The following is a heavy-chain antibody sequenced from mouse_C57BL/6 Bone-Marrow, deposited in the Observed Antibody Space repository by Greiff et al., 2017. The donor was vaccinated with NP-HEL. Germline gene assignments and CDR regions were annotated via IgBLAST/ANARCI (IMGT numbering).Heavy chain of an antibody. D-gene: IGHD1-1*01. J-gene: IGHJ1*03. CDR3: ASPYYYGSSFGYFDV. Sequence: QVQLQQSGAELARPGASVKMSCKASGYTFTSYTMHWVKQRPGQGLEWIGYINPSSGYTKYNQKFKDKATLTADKSSSTAYMQLGSLTSEDSAVYYCASPYYYGSSFGYFDVWGTGTTVTVTS. CDR1: GYTFTSYT. V-gene: IGHV1-4*01. CDR2: INPSSGYT.